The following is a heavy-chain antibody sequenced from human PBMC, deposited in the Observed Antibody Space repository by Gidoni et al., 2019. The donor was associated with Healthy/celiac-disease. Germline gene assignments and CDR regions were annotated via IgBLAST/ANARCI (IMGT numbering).Heavy chain of an antibody. D-gene: IGHD3-22*01. Sequence: QVQLQESGPGLVKPSQTLSLTCTVSGGSISSGGYYWSWIRQHPGKGLEWIGYIYYSGSTYYNPSLKSRVTISVDTSKNQFSLKLSSVTAADTAVYYCARLRDYDNSHGWPFDYWGQGTLVTVSS. CDR2: IYYSGST. J-gene: IGHJ4*02. V-gene: IGHV4-31*03. CDR1: GGSISSGGYY. CDR3: ARLRDYDNSHGWPFDY.